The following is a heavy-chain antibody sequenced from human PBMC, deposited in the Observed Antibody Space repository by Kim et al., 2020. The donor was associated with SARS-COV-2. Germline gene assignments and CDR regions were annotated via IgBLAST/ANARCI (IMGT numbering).Heavy chain of an antibody. J-gene: IGHJ4*02. D-gene: IGHD1-26*01. CDR3: ATSGALLFDY. CDR2: RNK. V-gene: IGHV3-30*02. Sequence: RNKYYAESLKVRFTVSRDNSESTLYLQVNSLRPEDTAIYYCATSGALLFDYWGQGTLVTVSS.